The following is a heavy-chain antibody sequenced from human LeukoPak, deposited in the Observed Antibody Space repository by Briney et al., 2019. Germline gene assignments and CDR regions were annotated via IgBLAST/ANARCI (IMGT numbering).Heavy chain of an antibody. Sequence: PGGSLRLSCAASGFAFSNAWMSWVRQAPGKGLEWVGRIKLKTWSGTTDYPAPVKGRFTISRDDSKNTLYLQMNSLKTEGTAVYYCTTDLGISSSSGIDYWGQGTLVTVSS. D-gene: IGHD6-6*01. CDR3: TTDLGISSSSGIDY. CDR1: GFAFSNAW. V-gene: IGHV3-15*01. J-gene: IGHJ4*02. CDR2: IKLKTWSGTT.